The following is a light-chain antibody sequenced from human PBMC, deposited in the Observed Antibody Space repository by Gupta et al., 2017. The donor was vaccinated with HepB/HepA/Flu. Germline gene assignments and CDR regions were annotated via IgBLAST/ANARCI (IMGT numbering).Light chain of an antibody. CDR2: VVS. V-gene: IGKV1-39*01. CDR1: QSIRSD. J-gene: IGKJ5*01. CDR3: QQSYTIPIT. Sequence: DIQMTXSPTSLSASVGDRVTITCRASQSIRSDLNWYQQRPGKAPKLLISVVSSLQSGVPSRFSGSGSGTDFTLTISSLQPEDFATYYCQQSYTIPITFGQGTRLEIK.